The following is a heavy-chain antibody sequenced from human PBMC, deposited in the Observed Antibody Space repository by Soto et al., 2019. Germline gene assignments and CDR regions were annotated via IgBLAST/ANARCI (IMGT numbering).Heavy chain of an antibody. CDR1: EWSFRTHC. CDR2: NNPGNWDT. V-gene: IGHV5-51*01. CDR3: ARNDYSGKAVDY. D-gene: IGHD4-4*01. J-gene: IGHJ4*02. Sequence: PGGSLKIPCKGSEWSFRTHCIGWVRQMPGKGRQWRRINNPGNWDTSYSPSFQGQVTISVDTSINPASLQRSCLKASDTAMYYCARNDYSGKAVDYWGQGTLVTVSS.